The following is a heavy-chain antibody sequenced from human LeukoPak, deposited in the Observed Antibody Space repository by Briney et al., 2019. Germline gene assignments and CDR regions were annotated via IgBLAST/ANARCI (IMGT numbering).Heavy chain of an antibody. CDR1: GGSITSYY. V-gene: IGHV4-59*08. J-gene: IGHJ4*02. Sequence: PSETLSLTCSVSGGSITSYYWSWIRQPPGKRLEWIGFVYNSGSTSYYPSFKSRVTISLDTSKNQFSLKVNSVTAADTAVYYCARHINGLYVDSWGQGTLVTVSS. CDR3: ARHINGLYVDS. D-gene: IGHD6-25*01. CDR2: VYNSGST.